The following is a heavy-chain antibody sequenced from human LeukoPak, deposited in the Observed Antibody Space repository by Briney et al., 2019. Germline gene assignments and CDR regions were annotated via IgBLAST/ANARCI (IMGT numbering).Heavy chain of an antibody. Sequence: GRSLRLSCAASGFTFSSYAMHWVRQAPGKGLEWVAVISYDGSNKYYADSVKGRFTISRDNSKNTLYLQMNSLRAEDTAVYYCTTDLRVLLWFGEFFDYWGQGTLVTVSS. CDR2: ISYDGSNK. J-gene: IGHJ4*02. D-gene: IGHD3-10*01. CDR1: GFTFSSYA. CDR3: TTDLRVLLWFGEFFDY. V-gene: IGHV3-30-3*01.